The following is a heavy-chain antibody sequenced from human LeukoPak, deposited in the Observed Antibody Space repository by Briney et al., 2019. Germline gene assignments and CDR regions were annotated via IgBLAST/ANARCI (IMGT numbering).Heavy chain of an antibody. CDR2: IIPIFGTA. V-gene: IGHV1-69*13. D-gene: IGHD2-2*02. CDR3: ARDRTRRDTKYCSSTSCYRFYAFDI. Sequence: GASVKVSCKASGYTFTSYAMNWVRQAPGQGLEWMGGIIPIFGTANYAQKFQGRVTITADESTSTAYMELSSLRSEDTAVYYCARDRTRRDTKYCSSTSCYRFYAFDIWGQGTMVTVSS. CDR1: GYTFTSYA. J-gene: IGHJ3*02.